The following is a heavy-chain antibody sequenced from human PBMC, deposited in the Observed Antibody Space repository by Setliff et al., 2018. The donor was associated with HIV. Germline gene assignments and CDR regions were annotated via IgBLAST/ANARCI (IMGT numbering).Heavy chain of an antibody. V-gene: IGHV4-59*12. CDR1: GGSISSYY. J-gene: IGHJ4*02. CDR3: ARGLNYYGSGSLVY. D-gene: IGHD3-10*01. CDR2: IYYSGST. Sequence: SETLSLTCTVSGGSISSYYWSWIRQPPGKGLEWIGYIYYSGSTNYNPSLKSRVTISVDTSKNQFSLKLSSVTAADTAVYYCARGLNYYGSGSLVYWGQGTLVTVSS.